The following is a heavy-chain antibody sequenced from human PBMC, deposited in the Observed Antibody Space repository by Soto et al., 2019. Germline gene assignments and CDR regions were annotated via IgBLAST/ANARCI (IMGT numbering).Heavy chain of an antibody. J-gene: IGHJ3*01. V-gene: IGHV1-18*01. CDR3: ARDLLGSFDV. Sequence: QVQLVQSGAVVKKPGASVKVSCKASGYSFTSYGIGWVRQAPGRGLEWMGWINTNNGNTNSAQRLQGRVTITADTSTRTAYMELGSLGFDDTSVYSCARDLLGSFDVWGQGTMVTISS. CDR2: INTNNGNT. CDR1: GYSFTSYG. D-gene: IGHD3-10*02.